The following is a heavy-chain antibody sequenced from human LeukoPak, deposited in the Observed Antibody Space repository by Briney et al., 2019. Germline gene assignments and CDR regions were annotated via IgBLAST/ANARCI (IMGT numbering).Heavy chain of an antibody. V-gene: IGHV4-61*01. D-gene: IGHD6-19*01. CDR2: IYYSGST. CDR3: ARKLAVAGKGGYDY. J-gene: IGHJ4*02. Sequence: SETLSLTCTVSGGSVSSGSYYWSWIRQPPGKGLEWIGYIYYSGSTNYNPSLKSRVTISVDTSKNQFSLKLSSVTAADTAVYYCARKLAVAGKGGYDYWGQGTLVTVSS. CDR1: GGSVSSGSYY.